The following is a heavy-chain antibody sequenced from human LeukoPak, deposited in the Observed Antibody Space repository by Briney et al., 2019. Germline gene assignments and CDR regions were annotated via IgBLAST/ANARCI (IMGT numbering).Heavy chain of an antibody. V-gene: IGHV3-23*01. CDR2: ISSTGGIT. Sequence: GGSLRLSCAASGFTFSSYAMSWVRQAPGKGLEWVSAISSTGGITYYADSVKGRFTIYRDNSKDTLYLEVNSLRAEDTAVYYCAKGTMDGGQYYYDSSGGQGTLVTVS. D-gene: IGHD3-22*01. J-gene: IGHJ4*02. CDR1: GFTFSSYA. CDR3: AKGTMDGGQYYYDSS.